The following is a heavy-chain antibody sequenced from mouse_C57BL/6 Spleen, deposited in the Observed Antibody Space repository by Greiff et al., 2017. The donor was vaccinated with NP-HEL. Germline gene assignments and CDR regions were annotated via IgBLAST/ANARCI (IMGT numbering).Heavy chain of an antibody. CDR3: AFKGRYAMDY. Sequence: VKLQESGPELVKPGASVKISCKASGYAFSSSWMNWVKQRPGKGLEWIGRIYPGDGDTNYNGKFKGKATLTADKSSSTAYMQLSSLTSEDSAVYFCAFKGRYAMDYWGQGTSVTVSS. V-gene: IGHV1-82*01. J-gene: IGHJ4*01. CDR2: IYPGDGDT. CDR1: GYAFSSSW.